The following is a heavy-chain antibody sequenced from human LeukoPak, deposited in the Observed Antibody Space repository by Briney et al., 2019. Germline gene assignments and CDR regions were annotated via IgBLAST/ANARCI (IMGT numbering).Heavy chain of an antibody. CDR1: GYSFTGYY. J-gene: IGHJ4*02. CDR3: ARDWGYFDSRGYCDY. V-gene: IGHV1-2*02. D-gene: IGHD3-22*01. CDR2: INTNSGGT. Sequence: ASVKVSCTASGYSFTGYYMHWVRQAPGQGLEWMGWINTNSGGTNYAQKFQGRVTMTRDTSISTAYMELSRLRPDDTAVYYCARDWGYFDSRGYCDYWGQGTLVTVSS.